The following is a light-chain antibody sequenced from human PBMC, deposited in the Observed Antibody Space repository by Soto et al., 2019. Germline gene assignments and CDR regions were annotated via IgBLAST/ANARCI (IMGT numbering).Light chain of an antibody. V-gene: IGLV2-23*01. CDR3: CSYAGSRTHVV. J-gene: IGLJ2*01. Sequence: SALTQPASVSGSPGQSITISCTGTSSDVGSYNLVSWYQQHPGKAPKLMIYEGTKRPSGVSNRFSGSKSGNTASLTISGLHAEDEADYYCCSYAGSRTHVVFGGGTKLTVL. CDR1: SSDVGSYNL. CDR2: EGT.